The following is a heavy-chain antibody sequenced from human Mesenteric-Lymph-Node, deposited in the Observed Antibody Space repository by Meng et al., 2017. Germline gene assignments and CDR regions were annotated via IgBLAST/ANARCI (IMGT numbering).Heavy chain of an antibody. CDR1: GYSFTSYW. Sequence: GESLKISCKGSGYSFTSYWIGWVRQMPGKGLEWMGIIYPGDSDTRYSPSFQGQVTMSADKSISTAYLQWSSLKASDSAIYYCARQFSRSSGYYYLDSWGQGTLVTVSS. CDR2: IYPGDSDT. V-gene: IGHV5-51*01. J-gene: IGHJ4*02. CDR3: ARQFSRSSGYYYLDS. D-gene: IGHD3-22*01.